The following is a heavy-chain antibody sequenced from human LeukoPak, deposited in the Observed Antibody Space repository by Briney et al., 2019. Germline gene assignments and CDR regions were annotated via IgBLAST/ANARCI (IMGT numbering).Heavy chain of an antibody. Sequence: GASVKVSCKASGYTFTSYFMHWVRQAPGQGLEWMGVINPSDDSTSYAQKFQGRVTMTRDTPTSTVYMELSSLRSEDTAVYYCARDPTSSSVLDYWGQGTLVTVSS. J-gene: IGHJ4*02. CDR2: INPSDDST. CDR1: GYTFTSYF. CDR3: ARDPTSSSVLDY. V-gene: IGHV1-46*01. D-gene: IGHD6-13*01.